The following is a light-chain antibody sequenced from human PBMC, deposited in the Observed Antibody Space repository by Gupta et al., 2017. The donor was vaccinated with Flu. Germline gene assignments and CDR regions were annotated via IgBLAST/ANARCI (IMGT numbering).Light chain of an antibody. V-gene: IGLV1-44*01. CDR2: SNN. CDR1: SSNIGSNT. J-gene: IGLJ3*02. Sequence: QSVLTQPPSASGTPGQRVTISCSGSSSNIGSNTVNWYQQLPGTAPKLLIYSNNQRPSGVPDRFSGSKSGTSASLDISGLQSEDEADYDWAAWDDSLNGGVFGGGTKLTVL. CDR3: AAWDDSLNGGV.